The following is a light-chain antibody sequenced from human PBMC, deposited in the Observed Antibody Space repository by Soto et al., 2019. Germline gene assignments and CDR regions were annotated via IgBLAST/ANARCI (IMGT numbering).Light chain of an antibody. CDR2: AAS. J-gene: IGKJ1*01. CDR3: QQSYSTTWT. V-gene: IGKV1-39*01. CDR1: QGINTF. Sequence: DIQMTQSPSSLSASVGDRVTITCRASQGINTFLNWYQHKPGKAPKLLIYAASSFQSGVPSRFSGIGSETDFSLTISSLQPEDFATYSCQQSYSTTWTFGQGTTVEIQ.